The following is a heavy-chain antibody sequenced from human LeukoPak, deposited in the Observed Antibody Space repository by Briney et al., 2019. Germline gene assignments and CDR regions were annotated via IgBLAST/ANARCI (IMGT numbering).Heavy chain of an antibody. J-gene: IGHJ4*02. V-gene: IGHV3-23*01. D-gene: IGHD1-26*01. CDR2: ISASGGGT. CDR1: GFSFSTYD. CDR3: AKDRPAWDPH. Sequence: GGSLRLSCAASGFSFSTYDMNWVRQAPGQGLEWVSGISASGGGTYYADSVKGRFTISRDNSKNTVYLQMNSLRAEDSAVYYCAKDRPAWDPHWGQGTLVTVSS.